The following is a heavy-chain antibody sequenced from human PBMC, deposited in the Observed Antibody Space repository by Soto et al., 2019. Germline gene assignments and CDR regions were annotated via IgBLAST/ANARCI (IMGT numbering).Heavy chain of an antibody. Sequence: SGPTLVNPTQTLTLTCTFSGFSLSTNGVGVGWIRQPPGKTLEWLALIFWDDDKRYRPSLKRGLTITKDTSKNQVVLTMTNMDPVDTATYYCAHRTMFRGKSLFDYWGQGTLVTVSS. D-gene: IGHD3-10*01. CDR3: AHRTMFRGKSLFDY. CDR1: GFSLSTNGVG. J-gene: IGHJ4*02. V-gene: IGHV2-5*02. CDR2: IFWDDDK.